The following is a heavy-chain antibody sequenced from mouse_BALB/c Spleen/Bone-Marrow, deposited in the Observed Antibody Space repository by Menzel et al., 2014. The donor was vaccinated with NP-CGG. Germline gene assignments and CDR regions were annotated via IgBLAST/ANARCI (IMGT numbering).Heavy chain of an antibody. J-gene: IGHJ2*01. D-gene: IGHD1-1*01. Sequence: VKLQESGPGLVQPSQSLSITCTVSGFSLTSYGVHWVRPSPGKGLEWLGVIWRGGITDYNAAFMSRLSITKDNSKSQVFFKMNSLQADDTAIYYCAKNYYGSSDYWGQGTTLTVSS. CDR1: GFSLTSYG. CDR2: IWRGGIT. V-gene: IGHV2-5*01. CDR3: AKNYYGSSDY.